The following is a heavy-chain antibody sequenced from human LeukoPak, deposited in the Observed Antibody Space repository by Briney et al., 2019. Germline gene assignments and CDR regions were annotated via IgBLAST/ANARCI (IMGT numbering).Heavy chain of an antibody. J-gene: IGHJ4*02. D-gene: IGHD5-12*01. V-gene: IGHV4-39*01. CDR2: LCYSGNT. CDR3: TTRYGDHDYVDY. Sequence: SETLSLTCTVSGGPISSSNYCWDWIRQPPGKGLEWIGSLCYSGNTYQNPSLKRRLTISGDTSQNQFSLRLSSVTAADTAVYYCTTRYGDHDYVDYWGQGTLFTVSS. CDR1: GGPISSSNYC.